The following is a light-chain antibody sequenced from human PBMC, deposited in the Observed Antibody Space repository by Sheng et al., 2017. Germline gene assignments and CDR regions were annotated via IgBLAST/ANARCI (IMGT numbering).Light chain of an antibody. V-gene: IGKV3-20*01. Sequence: DIVLTQSPGTPSMSPGERATLSCRASQSVPSNSLAWYQQKPGQSPRLLIFGASSSATGIPDRFSGSGSGTDFTLTISRLEPEDLGVYYCQQYGSSYTFGGGTKVEMK. CDR1: QSVPSNS. J-gene: IGKJ4*01. CDR3: QQYGSSYT. CDR2: GAS.